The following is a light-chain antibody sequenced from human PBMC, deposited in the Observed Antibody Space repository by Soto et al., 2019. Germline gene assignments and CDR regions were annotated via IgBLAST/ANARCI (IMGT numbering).Light chain of an antibody. V-gene: IGKV1-9*01. CDR3: QQINTKWYT. CDR1: QGISNY. Sequence: DIQLTQSPSFLSASVGDRVTISCRASQGISNYLAWYHQKPGKAPKLLIFGASTLASGVPSRFSGSRSGTEFTLAISSLQSEDIGYFYCQQINTKWYTFGQGTKLE. CDR2: GAS. J-gene: IGKJ2*01.